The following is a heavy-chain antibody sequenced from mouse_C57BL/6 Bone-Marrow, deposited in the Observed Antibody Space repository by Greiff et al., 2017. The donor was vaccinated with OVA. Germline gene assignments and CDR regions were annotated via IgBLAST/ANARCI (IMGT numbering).Heavy chain of an antibody. D-gene: IGHD1-1*01. Sequence: QVQLKESGAELAKPGASVKLSCKASGYTFTSYWMHWVKQRPGQGLEWIGYIYPSSGYTKYNQKFKDKATLTADKSSSTAYMQLSSLTYEDSAVYYCARGVYYYGSSYSWFAYWGQGTLVTVSA. CDR2: IYPSSGYT. CDR1: GYTFTSYW. J-gene: IGHJ3*01. CDR3: ARGVYYYGSSYSWFAY. V-gene: IGHV1-7*01.